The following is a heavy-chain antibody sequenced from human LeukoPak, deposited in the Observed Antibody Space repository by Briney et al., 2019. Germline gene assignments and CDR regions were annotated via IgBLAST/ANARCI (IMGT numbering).Heavy chain of an antibody. CDR2: ISNRGST. CDR1: GGSLSSSMW. V-gene: IGHV4-4*02. J-gene: IGHJ5*02. D-gene: IGHD1-1*01. Sequence: PSGTLSLTCAVSGGSLSSSMWWSWVRQPPGKGLEWIGEISNRGSTNYNPSLKSRVTISVDTSKNQFSLKVSSVTAADTAVYYCARHATTGTNLNWFDPWGQGTLDTVSS. CDR3: ARHATTGTNLNWFDP.